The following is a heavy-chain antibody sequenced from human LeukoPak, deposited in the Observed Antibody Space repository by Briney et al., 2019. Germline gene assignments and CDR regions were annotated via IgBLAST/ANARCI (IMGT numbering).Heavy chain of an antibody. CDR1: GFTFSSYS. D-gene: IGHD3-10*01. Sequence: GGSLRLSCAASGFTFSSYSMNWVRQAPGKGLEWVSSFSSSSSYIYYADSVKGRFTISRDNAKNSLYLQMNSLRAEDTAVYYCARDFPGTMVRGVTHFDYWGQGTLVTVSS. CDR3: ARDFPGTMVRGVTHFDY. J-gene: IGHJ4*02. CDR2: FSSSSSYI. V-gene: IGHV3-21*01.